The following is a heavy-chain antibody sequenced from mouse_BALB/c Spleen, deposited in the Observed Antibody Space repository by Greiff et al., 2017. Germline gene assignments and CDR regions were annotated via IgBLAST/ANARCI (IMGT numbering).Heavy chain of an antibody. Sequence: EVQLVESGGGLVQPGGSMKLSCVASGFTFSNYWMNWVRQSPEKGLEWVAEIRLKSNNYATHYAESVKGRFTISRDDSKSSVYLQMNNLRAEDTGIYYCTREGNYHYYAMDYWGQGTSVTVSS. D-gene: IGHD2-1*01. J-gene: IGHJ4*01. CDR1: GFTFSNYW. CDR2: IRLKSNNYAT. CDR3: TREGNYHYYAMDY. V-gene: IGHV6-6*02.